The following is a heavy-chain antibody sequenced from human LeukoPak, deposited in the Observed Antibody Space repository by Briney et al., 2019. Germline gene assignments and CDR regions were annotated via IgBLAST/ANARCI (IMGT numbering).Heavy chain of an antibody. J-gene: IGHJ6*02. CDR1: GGSISSYY. CDR3: ARGTYSSSWRYYYYGMDV. CDR2: IYYSGST. V-gene: IGHV4-59*01. Sequence: PSETLSLTCTVSGGSISSYYWSWIRQPPGKGLEWIGYIYYSGSTNYNPSLESRVTISVDTSKNQFSLKLSSVTAADTAVYYCARGTYSSSWRYYYYGMDVWGQGTTVTVSS. D-gene: IGHD6-13*01.